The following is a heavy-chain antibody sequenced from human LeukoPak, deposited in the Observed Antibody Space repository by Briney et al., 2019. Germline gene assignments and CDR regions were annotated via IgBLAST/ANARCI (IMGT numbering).Heavy chain of an antibody. CDR2: IYYTGST. Sequence: SETLSLTCTISGGSVSDYYWSWIRQSPGKGLEWIGYIYYTGSTTYNPSLKSRVTISVDTSKNQFSLKLNSMTAADTAVYYCGSVTTGTVDYWGQGTLVTVSS. D-gene: IGHD1-1*01. V-gene: IGHV4-59*02. CDR3: GSVTTGTVDY. CDR1: GGSVSDYY. J-gene: IGHJ4*02.